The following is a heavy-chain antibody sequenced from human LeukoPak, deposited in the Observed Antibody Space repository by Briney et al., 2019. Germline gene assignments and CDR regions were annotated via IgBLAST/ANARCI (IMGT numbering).Heavy chain of an antibody. J-gene: IGHJ2*01. CDR3: ARDKIVGATTGSYFDL. Sequence: GGSLRLSCAASGFTFTTYWMSWVRQAPGKGLEWVANINQDGSEKYYVDSMKGRFTISRDNAKNSLYLQMNSLRAEDMAVYYCARDKIVGATTGSYFDLWGRGTLVTVSS. CDR2: INQDGSEK. V-gene: IGHV3-7*01. CDR1: GFTFTTYW. D-gene: IGHD1-26*01.